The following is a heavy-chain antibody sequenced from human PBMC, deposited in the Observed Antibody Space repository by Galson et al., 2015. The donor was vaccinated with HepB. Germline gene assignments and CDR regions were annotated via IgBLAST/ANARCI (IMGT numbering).Heavy chain of an antibody. Sequence: SLRLSCAASGFTFSSYAMHWVRQAPGKGLEWVAVISYDGSNKYYADSVKGRFTISRDNSKNTLYLQMNSLRAEDTAVYYCARDEDYGDYEYYFDYWGQGTLVTVSS. CDR2: ISYDGSNK. CDR3: ARDEDYGDYEYYFDY. V-gene: IGHV3-30-3*01. J-gene: IGHJ4*02. D-gene: IGHD4-17*01. CDR1: GFTFSSYA.